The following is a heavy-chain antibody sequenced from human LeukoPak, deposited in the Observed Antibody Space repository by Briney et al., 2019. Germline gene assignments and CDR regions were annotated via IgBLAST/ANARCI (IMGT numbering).Heavy chain of an antibody. CDR2: ISYDGSNK. D-gene: IGHD1-26*01. V-gene: IGHV3-30-3*01. CDR3: ARGPLDNIVGATGSDAFDI. J-gene: IGHJ3*02. Sequence: PGRSLRLSCAASGFTFSSYAMHWVRQAPGKGLEWVAVISYDGSNKYYADSVKGRFTISRDNSKNTLYLQMNSLRAEDTAVYYCARGPLDNIVGATGSDAFDIWGQGTMVTVSS. CDR1: GFTFSSYA.